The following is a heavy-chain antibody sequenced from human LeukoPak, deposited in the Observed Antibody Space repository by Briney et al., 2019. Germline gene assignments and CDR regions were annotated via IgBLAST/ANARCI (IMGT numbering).Heavy chain of an antibody. V-gene: IGHV4-59*01. D-gene: IGHD4-17*01. J-gene: IGHJ6*02. CDR1: GGSISTSY. CDR2: IFYSGST. CDR3: ARVLEYSDTLLDPEYFYALDV. Sequence: SETLSLTCTVSGGSISTSYWSWIRQSPGKGLEWIGYIFYSGSTNYNPSLNSRVTISIATSTTQFSLKLRSVTAADAAVYFCARVLEYSDTLLDPEYFYALDVWGQGTPDTVSS.